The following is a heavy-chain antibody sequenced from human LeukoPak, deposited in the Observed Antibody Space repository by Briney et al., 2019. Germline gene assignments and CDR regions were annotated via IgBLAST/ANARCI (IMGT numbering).Heavy chain of an antibody. CDR2: INHSGST. Sequence: PSETLSLTCAAYGVTFSGYYWSWVRQPPGKGLEWIGEINHSGSTNYNPSLKKRLTISVDTTKNQFSLKLSSVTAADTAVYYCARLRYCSGGSCFHYYYYYYMDVWGKGTTVTVSS. V-gene: IGHV4-34*01. J-gene: IGHJ6*03. CDR1: GVTFSGYY. CDR3: ARLRYCSGGSCFHYYYYYYMDV. D-gene: IGHD2-15*01.